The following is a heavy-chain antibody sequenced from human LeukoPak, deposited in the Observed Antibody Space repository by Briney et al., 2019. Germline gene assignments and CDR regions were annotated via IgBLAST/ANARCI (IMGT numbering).Heavy chain of an antibody. V-gene: IGHV3-23*01. Sequence: GGSLGLSCAASGFTFSSYAMNWVRQAPGKGLEWVSTISGSGGSTNYAVSVKGRFTISRDNSKNTLYLQMNSLRAEDTAVYYCAKDSGVSIVDLYGMDVWGQGTTVTVSS. D-gene: IGHD1-26*01. CDR1: GFTFSSYA. J-gene: IGHJ6*02. CDR2: ISGSGGST. CDR3: AKDSGVSIVDLYGMDV.